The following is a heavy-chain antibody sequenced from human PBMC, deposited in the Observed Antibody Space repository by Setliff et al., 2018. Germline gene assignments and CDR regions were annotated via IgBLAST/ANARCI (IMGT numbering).Heavy chain of an antibody. D-gene: IGHD1-26*01. J-gene: IGHJ2*01. CDR3: ARGTKTIVINHWYFDV. CDR2: IHHSGST. Sequence: SETLSLTCAVYGGSFSDYWWSWIRQLPGKGLEWIAEIHHSGSTNFHPSLKSRVAISVDPSKNQFYLNLRSVTAADTAVYFCARGTKTIVINHWYFDVWGRGTPVTVSS. V-gene: IGHV4-34*01. CDR1: GGSFSDYW.